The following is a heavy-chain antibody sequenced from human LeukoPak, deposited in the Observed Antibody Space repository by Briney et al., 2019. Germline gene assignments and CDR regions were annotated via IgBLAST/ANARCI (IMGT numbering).Heavy chain of an antibody. CDR3: AKVKDTSGSRFDY. J-gene: IGHJ4*02. CDR2: ITGTGGNT. Sequence: GGSLRLSCAASGFTFRSYDMSWVRQVPGKGLEWVSDITGTGGNTYYADSVKGRFTISRDNSKNTLYLQMNSLRDEDTAVYYCAKVKDTSGSRFDYWGQGTLVTVSS. V-gene: IGHV3-23*01. D-gene: IGHD3-22*01. CDR1: GFTFRSYD.